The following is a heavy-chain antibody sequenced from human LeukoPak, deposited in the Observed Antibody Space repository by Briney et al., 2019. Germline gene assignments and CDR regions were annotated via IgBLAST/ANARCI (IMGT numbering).Heavy chain of an antibody. CDR3: ARHFVLKRRGTFDY. CDR2: INHSGST. Sequence: PSETLSLTCAVYGGSFSGYYWSWIRQPPGKGLEWIGEINHSGSTNYNPSLKSRVTISVDKSKNQFSLKLSSVTAADTAVYYCARHFVLKRRGTFDYWGQGTLVTVSS. CDR1: GGSFSGYY. D-gene: IGHD2-21*01. J-gene: IGHJ4*02. V-gene: IGHV4-34*01.